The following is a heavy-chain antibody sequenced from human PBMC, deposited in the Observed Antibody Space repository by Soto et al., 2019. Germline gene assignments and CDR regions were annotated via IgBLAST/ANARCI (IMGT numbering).Heavy chain of an antibody. CDR2: IFHRGTT. V-gene: IGHV4-38-2*01. D-gene: IGHD3-22*01. J-gene: IGHJ4*02. Sequence: LALTCAVSGYSISSGYYWGWIRQPPGKGPEWIGNIFHRGTTYYNPSLQSRVAISVDTSKNEISLRLSAMTAADTAVYYCARVDSPYYYNSSGYFTYWGQGSLVTVSS. CDR1: GYSISSGYY. CDR3: ARVDSPYYYNSSGYFTY.